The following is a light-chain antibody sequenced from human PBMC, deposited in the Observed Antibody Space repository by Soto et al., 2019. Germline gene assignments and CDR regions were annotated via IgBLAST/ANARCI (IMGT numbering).Light chain of an antibody. CDR1: SSNIGAGYD. CDR2: GNS. Sequence: QPVLTQPPSVSGAPGQRVTISCTGSSSNIGAGYDVHWYQQLPGTAPKLLIYGNSNRPSGVPDRFSGSKSGTSASLAITGLQAEDEADYYCQSDDSSLSASFGTGTKVTVL. CDR3: QSDDSSLSAS. V-gene: IGLV1-40*01. J-gene: IGLJ1*01.